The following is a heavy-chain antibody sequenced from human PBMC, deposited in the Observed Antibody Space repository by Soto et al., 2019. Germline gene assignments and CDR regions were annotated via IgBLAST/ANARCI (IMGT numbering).Heavy chain of an antibody. V-gene: IGHV3-23*01. Sequence: GSLRLTCAASGFTFSSYAMSWVRQAPGKGLEWVSALNKGGDSTYYADSVKGRFTITRDNSKNTLYLQMNNLRVEDTAVYYCAKERSYYYGMDVWGQGTTVTVSS. CDR1: GFTFSSYA. CDR2: LNKGGDST. J-gene: IGHJ6*02. CDR3: AKERSYYYGMDV. D-gene: IGHD2-21*01.